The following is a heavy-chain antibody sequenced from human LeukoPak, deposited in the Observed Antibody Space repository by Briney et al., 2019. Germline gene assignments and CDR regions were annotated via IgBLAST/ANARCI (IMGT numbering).Heavy chain of an antibody. V-gene: IGHV3-66*01. J-gene: IGHJ4*02. CDR3: ARDGPYCTNGICYRKYYFAY. Sequence: PGWSLRVSCAASGFTVSDNYMSGVGQAPAKGLQGVAVLYSGGSTYFADSVKCRVTISTDNSKNTQYLKMNSTRAEDTAVYYCARDGPYCTNGICYRKYYFAYWGQGTLVTASS. CDR2: LYSGGST. CDR1: GFTVSDNY. D-gene: IGHD2-8*01.